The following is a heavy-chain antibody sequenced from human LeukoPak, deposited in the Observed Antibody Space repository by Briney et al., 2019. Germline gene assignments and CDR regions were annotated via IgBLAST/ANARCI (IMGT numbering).Heavy chain of an antibody. D-gene: IGHD5-18*01. V-gene: IGHV3-11*01. J-gene: IGHJ4*02. CDR1: GFTFSDYY. Sequence: GGSLRLSCAASGFTFSDYYMSWIRQAPGKGLEWVSYISSSSSTIYYADSVKGRFTISRDNAKNSLYLQMNSLRAEDTAVYYCARVSDTDMVTYLDYWGQGTLVTVSS. CDR2: ISSSSSTI. CDR3: ARVSDTDMVTYLDY.